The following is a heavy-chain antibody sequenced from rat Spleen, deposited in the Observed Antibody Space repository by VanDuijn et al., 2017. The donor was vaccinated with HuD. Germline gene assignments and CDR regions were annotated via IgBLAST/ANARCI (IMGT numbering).Heavy chain of an antibody. Sequence: EVQLVESGGGLVQPGRSLKLSCAASGFTFSDYNMAWVRQAPKKGLEWVATISYDGTATYYRDSVKGRFTLSRDNAKSTLYLQMGSLRSEDTATYYCSRGGATRFDYWGQGVMVTVSS. CDR2: ISYDGTAT. J-gene: IGHJ2*01. V-gene: IGHV5-7*01. CDR1: GFTFSDYN. CDR3: SRGGATRFDY. D-gene: IGHD1-11*01.